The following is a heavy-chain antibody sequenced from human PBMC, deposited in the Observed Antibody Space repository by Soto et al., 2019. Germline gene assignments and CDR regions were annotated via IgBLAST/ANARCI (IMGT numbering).Heavy chain of an antibody. V-gene: IGHV3-9*01. Sequence: EVQLVESGGGLVQPGRSLRLSCAASGFIFDDYAMHWVRQAPGKGLEWVSGISWNSGLIGYADSVKGRFTISRDNAKNSLYLQMNSLRAEDTALYYCAKLVGRTWTRFEYFQHWGQGTLVTVSS. CDR2: ISWNSGLI. J-gene: IGHJ1*01. CDR1: GFIFDDYA. CDR3: AKLVGRTWTRFEYFQH. D-gene: IGHD3-10*01.